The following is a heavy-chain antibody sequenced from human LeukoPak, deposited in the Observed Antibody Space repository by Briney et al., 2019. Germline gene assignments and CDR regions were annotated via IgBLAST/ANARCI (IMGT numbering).Heavy chain of an antibody. Sequence: GASVKVSCKASGYTFTSYDINWVRQATGQGLEWMGWMNPNSGNTGYAQKFQGRVTMTRNTSISTAYMELSSLRSEDTAVYYCAKSKDGLLMDWYFDLWGRGTLVTVSS. CDR1: GYTFTSYD. D-gene: IGHD3/OR15-3a*01. V-gene: IGHV1-8*01. CDR3: AKSKDGLLMDWYFDL. J-gene: IGHJ2*01. CDR2: MNPNSGNT.